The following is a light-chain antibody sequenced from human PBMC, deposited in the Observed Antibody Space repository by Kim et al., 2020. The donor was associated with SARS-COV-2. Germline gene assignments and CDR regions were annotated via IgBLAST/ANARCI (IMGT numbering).Light chain of an antibody. CDR2: EDS. J-gene: IGLJ3*02. CDR3: QVWDSSTGV. V-gene: IGLV3-9*01. CDR1: NVGTKN. Sequence: SVALGKTARITSGGNNVGTKNVHWFQQRPGQAPVLVICEDSNRPSGIPERFSGSNAGNTATLTISRAQPGDEADYYCQVWDSSTGVFGGGTQLTVL.